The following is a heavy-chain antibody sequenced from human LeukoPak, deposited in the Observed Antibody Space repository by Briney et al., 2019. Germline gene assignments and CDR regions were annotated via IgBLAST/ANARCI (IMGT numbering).Heavy chain of an antibody. V-gene: IGHV4-39*01. J-gene: IGHJ4*02. Sequence: SETLSLTCTVSGVSISSSYSYWGWIRQPPGMGLEWIGSIYYTGNTYYNASLKSQVSISIDTSKNQFSLKLTSVTAADTAVYYCAKRIGYSYHVNQYYFDYWGQATLVTVSS. CDR2: IYYTGNT. D-gene: IGHD5-18*01. CDR1: GVSISSSYSY. CDR3: AKRIGYSYHVNQYYFDY.